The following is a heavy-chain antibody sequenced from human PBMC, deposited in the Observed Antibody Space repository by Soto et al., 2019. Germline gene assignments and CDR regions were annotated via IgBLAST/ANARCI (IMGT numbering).Heavy chain of an antibody. Sequence: GGSLGLSCAASGFTYSSYAMHWVRQAPGKGLEWVAVISYDGSNKYYADSVKGRFTISRDNSKNTLYLQMNSLRAEDTAVYYCARDSYSSGWYGAFDIWGQGTMVTVSS. V-gene: IGHV3-30-3*01. CDR1: GFTYSSYA. J-gene: IGHJ3*02. CDR3: ARDSYSSGWYGAFDI. CDR2: ISYDGSNK. D-gene: IGHD6-19*01.